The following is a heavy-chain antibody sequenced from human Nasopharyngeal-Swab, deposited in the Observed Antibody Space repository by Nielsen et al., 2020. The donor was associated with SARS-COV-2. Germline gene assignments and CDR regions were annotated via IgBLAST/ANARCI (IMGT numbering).Heavy chain of an antibody. CDR2: TYYRSEWYN. D-gene: IGHD1-26*01. V-gene: IGHV6-1*01. Sequence: SQTLSLTCAISGDSVSNDRVAWNWIRQSPSRGLEWLGRTYYRSEWYNDYAVSVKSRITIKPDPSTNQFSLQLNSVTPEDTAVYYCASYYVGVDGQKRFDDWGQGTLVTVSS. CDR1: GDSVSNDRVA. CDR3: ASYYVGVDGQKRFDD. J-gene: IGHJ4*02.